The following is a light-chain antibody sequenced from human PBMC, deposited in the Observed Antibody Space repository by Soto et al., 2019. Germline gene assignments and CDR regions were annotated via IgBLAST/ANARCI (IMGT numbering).Light chain of an antibody. V-gene: IGKV1-5*01. CDR1: QSISSW. CDR2: DAS. CDR3: QQYNSNLWT. Sequence: DIQMTQSPSTLSGSVGDRVTITCRASQSISSWLAWYQQKPGKAPKLLIYDASSLETGVPSRFSGSGSGTEFTLTISSLQPDDFATYYCQQYNSNLWTFGQGTKVDI. J-gene: IGKJ1*01.